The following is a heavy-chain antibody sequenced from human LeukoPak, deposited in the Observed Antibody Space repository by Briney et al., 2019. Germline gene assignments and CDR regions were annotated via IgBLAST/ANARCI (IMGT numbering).Heavy chain of an antibody. D-gene: IGHD1-26*01. J-gene: IGHJ5*02. CDR2: IYTSGST. CDR3: ARGLRWELPWFDP. Sequence: SETLSLTCTVSGGSISSGSYYWSWIRQPAGKGLEWIGRIYTSGSTNYNPSLKSRVTISVDTSKNQFSLKLSSVTAADTAVYYCARGLRWELPWFDPWGQGTLVTVSS. V-gene: IGHV4-61*02. CDR1: GGSISSGSYY.